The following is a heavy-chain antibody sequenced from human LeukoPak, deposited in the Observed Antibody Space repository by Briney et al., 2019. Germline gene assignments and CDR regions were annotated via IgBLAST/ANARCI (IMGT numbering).Heavy chain of an antibody. Sequence: TGGSLRLSCAASGFTFSSYAMSWVRQAPGKGLEWVSAISGSGGSTYYADSVKGRFTIYRENSKNTLYLQMNSLRAEDTAVYYCAKLSCSGGSCYPIDYWGQGTLVTVSS. CDR2: ISGSGGST. D-gene: IGHD2-15*01. V-gene: IGHV3-23*01. J-gene: IGHJ4*02. CDR3: AKLSCSGGSCYPIDY. CDR1: GFTFSSYA.